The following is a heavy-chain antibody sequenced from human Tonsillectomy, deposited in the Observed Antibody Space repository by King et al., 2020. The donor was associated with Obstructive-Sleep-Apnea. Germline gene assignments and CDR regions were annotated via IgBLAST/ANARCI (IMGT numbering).Heavy chain of an antibody. CDR2: IKPSLEST. V-gene: IGHV1-46*01. D-gene: IGHD1-1*01. J-gene: IGHJ3*02. Sequence: VQLVESGAEVKKPGASVKVSCKASGYTFINYYIHCVRQAPGQGLEWMGIIKPSLESTTYAQKFQGRLTMTGDTSTSTVHRALSSLRSEDTAVYYSARATHPYNWKDLPTLTFPTAFDIWGQGTIVTVSS. CDR3: ARATHPYNWKDLPTLTFPTAFDI. CDR1: GYTFINYY.